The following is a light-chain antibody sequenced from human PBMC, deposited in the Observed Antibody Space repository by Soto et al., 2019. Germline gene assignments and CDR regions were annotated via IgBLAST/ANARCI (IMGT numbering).Light chain of an antibody. CDR3: KQYEAPPHT. CDR1: QDISNY. V-gene: IGKV1-33*01. CDR2: DAS. J-gene: IGKJ4*01. Sequence: DIQMTQSPSSLSASVGDRVTITCQASQDISNYLNWYQQKPGKAPKLLIFDASNVETGVPSRFRGGGSGTDFTSTTHALQPKGAATYYCKQYEAPPHTFGGGTKV.